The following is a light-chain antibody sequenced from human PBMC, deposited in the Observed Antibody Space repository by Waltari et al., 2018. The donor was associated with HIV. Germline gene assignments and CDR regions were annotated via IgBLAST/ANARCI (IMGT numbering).Light chain of an antibody. V-gene: IGKV1-39*01. J-gene: IGKJ3*01. Sequence: QSPSPLSASVGDSVSITCRASQTVSNKVNWYQQKPGKAPQLLIYDASTLQSGVPSRFRGGGSGTDFTLTITSLQPDDFATYFCQQSYSSPLTFGPGTKLDIK. CDR3: QQSYSSPLT. CDR2: DAS. CDR1: QTVSNK.